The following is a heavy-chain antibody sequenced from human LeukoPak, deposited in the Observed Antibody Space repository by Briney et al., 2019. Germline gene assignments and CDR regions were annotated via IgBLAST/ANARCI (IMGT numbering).Heavy chain of an antibody. CDR1: GGSISSYY. J-gene: IGHJ4*02. V-gene: IGHV4-59*12. Sequence: SETLSLTCTVSGGSISSYYWSWIRQPPGKGLEWIGYIYHSGSTYYNPSLKSRVTISVDRSKNQFSLKLSSVTAADTAVYYCARGSSYSSSWLAYYFDYWGQGTLVTVSS. CDR3: ARGSSYSSSWLAYYFDY. D-gene: IGHD6-13*01. CDR2: IYHSGST.